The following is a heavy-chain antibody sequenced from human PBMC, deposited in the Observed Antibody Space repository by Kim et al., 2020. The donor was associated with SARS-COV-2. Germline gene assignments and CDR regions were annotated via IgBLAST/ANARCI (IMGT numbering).Heavy chain of an antibody. D-gene: IGHD4-17*01. CDR2: IGADGRT. Sequence: GGSLRLSCAAFGFTSSRYAVSWVRLAPGKGLEWVAAIGADGRTHYGDVVKGRSTISRDTSKNTVRLQVDSLRVDDTAVYYCAREGPTPFFDYWGQGALVTVSS. J-gene: IGHJ4*02. CDR1: GFTSSRYA. V-gene: IGHV3-23*01. CDR3: AREGPTPFFDY.